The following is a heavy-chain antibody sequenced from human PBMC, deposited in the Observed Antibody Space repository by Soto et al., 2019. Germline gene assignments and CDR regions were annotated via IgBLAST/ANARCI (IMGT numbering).Heavy chain of an antibody. J-gene: IGHJ5*02. CDR2: IYPGASDT. Sequence: GESLKISCKGSGYSFTSYWIGWLRQMPGKGLELMGIIYPGASDTRYSPSFQCQVTISADKSISTAYLQWSSLKASDTAMYYCARLGAYCSSTSCHGLWLDPWGQGTLVTVSS. D-gene: IGHD2-2*01. CDR3: ARLGAYCSSTSCHGLWLDP. V-gene: IGHV5-51*01. CDR1: GYSFTSYW.